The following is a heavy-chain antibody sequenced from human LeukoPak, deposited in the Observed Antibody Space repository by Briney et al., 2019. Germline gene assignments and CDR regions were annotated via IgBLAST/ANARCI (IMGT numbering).Heavy chain of an antibody. V-gene: IGHV1-58*02. J-gene: IGHJ6*03. CDR1: GFTFTSSA. D-gene: IGHD1-7*01. CDR3: ARAAGNWNYVPVDYYYYMDV. Sequence: ASVKVSCKASGFTFTSSAMQWVRQARGQRLEWIGWIVVGSGNTNYAQKFQERVTITRDMSTSTAYMELNSLRSEDTAVYYCARAAGNWNYVPVDYYYYMDVWGKGTTVTVSS. CDR2: IVVGSGNT.